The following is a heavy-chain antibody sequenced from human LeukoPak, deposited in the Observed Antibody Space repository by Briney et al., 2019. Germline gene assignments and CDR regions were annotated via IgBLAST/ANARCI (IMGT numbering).Heavy chain of an antibody. CDR3: AKGYYYGSGSYSPPFDY. Sequence: GGSLRLSCAASGFTFSSYGMHWVRQAPGKGLEWVAVISYDGSNKYYADSVKGRFTISRDNSKNTLYPQMNSLRAEDTAVYYCAKGYYYGSGSYSPPFDYWGQGTLVTVSS. J-gene: IGHJ4*02. V-gene: IGHV3-30*18. CDR2: ISYDGSNK. CDR1: GFTFSSYG. D-gene: IGHD3-10*01.